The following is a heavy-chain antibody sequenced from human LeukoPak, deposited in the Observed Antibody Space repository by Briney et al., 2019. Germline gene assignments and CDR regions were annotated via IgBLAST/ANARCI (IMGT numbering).Heavy chain of an antibody. Sequence: SETLSLTCVVYDESFSGYYWSWIRQPPGKGLEWIGEINHSGSTNYNPSLKSRVTISVDTSKNHFSLKLSSVTAADTAVYYCARDRKRGGQLVRDWYFDLWGRGTLVTVSS. V-gene: IGHV4-34*01. CDR3: ARDRKRGGQLVRDWYFDL. D-gene: IGHD6-6*01. CDR1: DESFSGYY. J-gene: IGHJ2*01. CDR2: INHSGST.